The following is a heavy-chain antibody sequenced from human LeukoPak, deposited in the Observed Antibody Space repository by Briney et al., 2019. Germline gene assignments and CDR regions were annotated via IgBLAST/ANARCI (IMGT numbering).Heavy chain of an antibody. V-gene: IGHV4-30-4*08. Sequence: SLRLSCGASGFTFSSYAMSWVRQAPGKGLEWIGYIYYSGSTYYNPSLKSRVTISVDTSKNQFSLKLSSVTAADTAVYYCARGVYYDSSGYPDYWGQGTLVTVSS. CDR1: GFTFSSYA. J-gene: IGHJ4*02. CDR2: IYYSGST. CDR3: ARGVYYDSSGYPDY. D-gene: IGHD3-22*01.